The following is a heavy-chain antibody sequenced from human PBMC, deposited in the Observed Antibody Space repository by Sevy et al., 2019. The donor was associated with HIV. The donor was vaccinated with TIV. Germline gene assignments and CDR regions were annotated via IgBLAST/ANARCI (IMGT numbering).Heavy chain of an antibody. CDR2: INHSGST. Sequence: SETLSLTCAVYGGSFSGYYWSWIRQPPGKGLEWIWEINHSGSTNYNPSLKSRVTISVDTFKNQFSLKLSSVTAADTAVYYCARDLSSSSRFYYYNGMDVWGQGTTVTVSS. CDR3: ARDLSSSSRFYYYNGMDV. D-gene: IGHD6-6*01. V-gene: IGHV4-34*01. CDR1: GGSFSGYY. J-gene: IGHJ6*02.